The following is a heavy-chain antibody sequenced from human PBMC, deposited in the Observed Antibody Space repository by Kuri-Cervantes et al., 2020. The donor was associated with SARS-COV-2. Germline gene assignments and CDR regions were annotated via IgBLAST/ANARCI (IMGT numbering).Heavy chain of an antibody. CDR2: ISSSSSTI. D-gene: IGHD4-17*01. CDR1: GFTFSSYS. CDR3: ASWRNFDYGDYANYYYYGMDV. J-gene: IGHJ6*02. V-gene: IGHV3-48*02. Sequence: GESLKISCAASGFTFSSYSMNWVRQAPGKGLEWVSYISSSSSTIYYADSVKGRFTISRDNAKNSLYLQTNSLRDEDTAVYYCASWRNFDYGDYANYYYYGMDVWGQGTTVTVSS.